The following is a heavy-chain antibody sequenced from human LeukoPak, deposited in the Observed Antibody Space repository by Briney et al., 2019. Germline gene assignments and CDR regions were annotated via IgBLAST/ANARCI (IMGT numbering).Heavy chain of an antibody. CDR1: GFTFSNAW. J-gene: IGHJ4*02. D-gene: IGHD3-10*01. Sequence: PGGSLRLSCAASGFTFSNAWMSWVRQAPGKGLEWVGRIKSKTDGGTTDYAAPVKGRFTISRDDSKNTLYLQMNSLKTEDTAVYYCTTDVYYGSGSYYVGYWGQGTLVTVSS. CDR3: TTDVYYGSGSYYVGY. CDR2: IKSKTDGGTT. V-gene: IGHV3-15*01.